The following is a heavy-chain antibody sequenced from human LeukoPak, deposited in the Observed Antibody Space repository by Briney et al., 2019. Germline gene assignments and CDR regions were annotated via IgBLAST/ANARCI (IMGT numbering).Heavy chain of an antibody. D-gene: IGHD3-10*01. CDR2: MNPNSGNT. Sequence: ASVKVSCKASGYTFTSYGINWVRQATGQGLEWMGWMNPNSGNTGYAQKFQGRVTMTRDTSISTVYMELSSLRSEDTAVYYCARGFHHYGSGSLDYWGQGTLVTVSS. CDR3: ARGFHHYGSGSLDY. CDR1: GYTFTSYG. V-gene: IGHV1-8*02. J-gene: IGHJ4*02.